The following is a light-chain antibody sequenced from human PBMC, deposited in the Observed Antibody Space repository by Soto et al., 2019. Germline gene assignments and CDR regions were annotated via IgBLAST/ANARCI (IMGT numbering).Light chain of an antibody. Sequence: QSALTQPASVSGSPGQSITISCTGTSSDVGGYNYVSWYQQYPGKAPKLMIYEVSSRPSGVSDRFSGSKSGNTASLTISGLQPEDEGDYYCSSYTSNRTPVVFGTGTKVTVL. CDR3: SSYTSNRTPVV. CDR1: SSDVGGYNY. CDR2: EVS. J-gene: IGLJ1*01. V-gene: IGLV2-14*01.